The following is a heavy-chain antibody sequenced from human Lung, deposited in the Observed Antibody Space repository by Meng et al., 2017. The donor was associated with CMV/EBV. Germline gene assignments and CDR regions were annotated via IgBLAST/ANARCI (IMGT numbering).Heavy chain of an antibody. J-gene: IGHJ4*02. Sequence: QVQLQESGPGLVKPSGTLSLTCGVSGVSISSNIRWTWVRQPPGKGLEWIGDIDDSGSTNYNPSLNSRISISLDKSKNQFSLKLSSVTAADTAVYFCARGELLWDYWGQGTLVTVSS. V-gene: IGHV4-4*02. D-gene: IGHD2-2*01. CDR3: ARGELLWDY. CDR2: IDDSGST. CDR1: GVSISSNIR.